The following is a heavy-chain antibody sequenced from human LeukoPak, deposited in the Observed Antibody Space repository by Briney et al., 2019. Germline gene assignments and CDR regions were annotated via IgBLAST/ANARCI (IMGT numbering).Heavy chain of an antibody. CDR2: LYSGGST. D-gene: IGHD2-2*01. V-gene: IGHV3-53*01. J-gene: IGHJ4*02. CDR3: ARASSHCSSTSCYIGY. Sequence: GGSLRLSCEVSGFTVSSNYMSWFRQAPGKGLEWVSVLYSGGSTYYADSVKGRFTISRDNSKNTLYLQMNSLRAEDTAVYYCARASSHCSSTSCYIGYWGQGTLVTVSS. CDR1: GFTVSSNY.